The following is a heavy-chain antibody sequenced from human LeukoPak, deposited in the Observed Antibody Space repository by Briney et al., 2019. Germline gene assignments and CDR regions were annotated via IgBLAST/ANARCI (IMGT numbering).Heavy chain of an antibody. J-gene: IGHJ6*02. V-gene: IGHV3-21*04. Sequence: PGGSLRLSCAASGFTFSSYSMNWVRQAPGKGLEWVSSISSSSSYIYYADSVKGRFTISRDNSKNTLYLQMNSLRAEDTAVYYCAKRGNNSGWYLGGYYYYYGMDVWGQGTTVTVSS. D-gene: IGHD6-19*01. CDR2: ISSSSSYI. CDR3: AKRGNNSGWYLGGYYYYYGMDV. CDR1: GFTFSSYS.